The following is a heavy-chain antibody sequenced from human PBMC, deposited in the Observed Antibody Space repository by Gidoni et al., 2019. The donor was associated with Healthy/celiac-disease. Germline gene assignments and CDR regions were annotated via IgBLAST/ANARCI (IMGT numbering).Heavy chain of an antibody. CDR2: ISAYNGNT. J-gene: IGHJ3*02. V-gene: IGHV1-18*01. D-gene: IGHD1-20*01. CDR1: GYAFTRYG. Sequence: QVQLVQSGAEVKKPGASVQVSCKPSGYAFTRYGISWVRQAPGQGLEWMGWISAYNGNTNYAQKLQGRVTMTTDTSTSTAYMELRSLRSDDTAVYYCARSYNWNDGTTPGALDIWGQGTMVTVSS. CDR3: ARSYNWNDGTTPGALDI.